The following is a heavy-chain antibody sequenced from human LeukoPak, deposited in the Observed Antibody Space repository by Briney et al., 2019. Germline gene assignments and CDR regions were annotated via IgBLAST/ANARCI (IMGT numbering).Heavy chain of an antibody. CDR2: ISGSGGST. CDR1: GFTFSSYA. Sequence: PGGSLRLSCAASGFTFSSYAMSWVRQALGKGLEWVSAISGSGGSTYYADSVKGRFTISRDNSKNTLYLQMNSLRAEDTAVYYCARGGRDGSGWTFDYWGQGTLVTVSS. CDR3: ARGGRDGSGWTFDY. V-gene: IGHV3-23*01. J-gene: IGHJ4*02. D-gene: IGHD6-19*01.